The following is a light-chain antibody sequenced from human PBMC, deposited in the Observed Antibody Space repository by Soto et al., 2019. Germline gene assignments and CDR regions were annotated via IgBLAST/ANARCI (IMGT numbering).Light chain of an antibody. CDR2: AAS. CDR1: QGIRSD. V-gene: IGKV1-6*01. CDR3: LQDHNYPWT. J-gene: IGKJ1*01. Sequence: AVRLTQSPSSLSASVGDRVTITCRASQGIRSDLGWYQQTPGKAPKLLIYAASNLQSGVPSRFSGSGSGTDFTLTISSLQAEDFATYYCLQDHNYPWTFGQGTKVEVK.